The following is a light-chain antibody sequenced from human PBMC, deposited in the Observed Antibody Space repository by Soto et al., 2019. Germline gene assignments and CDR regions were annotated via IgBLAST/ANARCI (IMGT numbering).Light chain of an antibody. J-gene: IGKJ2*01. V-gene: IGKV1-39*01. CDR2: AAS. Sequence: DIQMTQSPSSLSASVGDRVTITCRASQSISKYVNWYQHKPGKAPTVLIHAASSLQSGVPSRFSGSGSGTDFFLTISSLQPEDFATYYCQQSYSTPHTFGQGTKVDIK. CDR1: QSISKY. CDR3: QQSYSTPHT.